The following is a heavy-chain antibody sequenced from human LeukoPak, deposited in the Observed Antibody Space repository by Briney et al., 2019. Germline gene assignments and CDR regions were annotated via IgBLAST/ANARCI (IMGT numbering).Heavy chain of an antibody. CDR2: ISAYNGNT. D-gene: IGHD3-3*01. V-gene: IGHV1-18*01. CDR3: ARVVTIFGVVIHGHFDY. CDR1: GYTFTSYG. J-gene: IGHJ4*02. Sequence: APVKVSCKASGYTFTSYGISWVRQAPGQGLEWMGWISAYNGNTNYAQKLQGRVTMTTDTSTSTAYMELRSLRSDDTAVNYCARVVTIFGVVIHGHFDYWGQGTLVTVSS.